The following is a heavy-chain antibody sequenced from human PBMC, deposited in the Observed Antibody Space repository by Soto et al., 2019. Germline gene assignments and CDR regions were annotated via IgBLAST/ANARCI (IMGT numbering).Heavy chain of an antibody. CDR2: ISSSGRRT. D-gene: IGHD4-17*01. CDR3: ARPYGGKIGDAPDL. Sequence: GGSLRLSCGGSGFTFANFGMGWVRQAPGKGLYWVSGISSSGRRTYYVDSVKGRFTISRDNSKKTLYLQMNSLRAEDSAVYYCARPYGGKIGDAPDLWGPGTMVTVSS. CDR1: GFTFANFG. J-gene: IGHJ3*01. V-gene: IGHV3-23*01.